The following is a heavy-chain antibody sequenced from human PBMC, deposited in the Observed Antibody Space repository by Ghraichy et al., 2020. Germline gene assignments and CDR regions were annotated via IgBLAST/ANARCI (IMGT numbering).Heavy chain of an antibody. CDR1: GFTFSGYT. CDR3: ARGAPRAAEHYYYYYMDV. Sequence: LSLTCAASGFTFSGYTINWVRQAPGKGLEWVSSISSSSSFIYYADSVKGRFTISRDNAKNSLSLQMSSLRAEDTAVYYFARGAPRAAEHYYYYYMDVWGKGTTVTVSS. J-gene: IGHJ6*03. D-gene: IGHD6-25*01. V-gene: IGHV3-21*01. CDR2: ISSSSSFI.